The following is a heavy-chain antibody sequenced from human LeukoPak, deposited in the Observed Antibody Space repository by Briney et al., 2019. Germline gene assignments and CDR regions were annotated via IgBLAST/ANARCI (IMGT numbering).Heavy chain of an antibody. CDR3: ATGDCSCMSCYGDYSDY. CDR2: LWYGTNNQ. J-gene: IGHJ4*02. D-gene: IGHD2-2*01. Sequence: SGKSLRLSCAASGFTFSTYAMHWVRQSPGKGLEWVAALWYGTNNQYYADSVKGRFSISRDNSQNTLYLQMNSLRGEDTAIYYCATGDCSCMSCYGDYSDYWGQGTLVTVSS. CDR1: GFTFSTYA. V-gene: IGHV3-33*01.